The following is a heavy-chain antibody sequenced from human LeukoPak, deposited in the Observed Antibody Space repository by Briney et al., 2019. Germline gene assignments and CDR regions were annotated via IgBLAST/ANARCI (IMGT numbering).Heavy chain of an antibody. Sequence: GGSLRLSCAASGFAFSSYSMNWVRQAPGKGLEWVSYISSSSSTIYYADSVKGRFTISRDSAKNSLYLQMNSLRDEDTAVYYCAPHRDGSYPFDFWGQGTLVTVSS. CDR3: APHRDGSYPFDF. V-gene: IGHV3-48*02. D-gene: IGHD1-26*01. J-gene: IGHJ4*02. CDR2: ISSSSSTI. CDR1: GFAFSSYS.